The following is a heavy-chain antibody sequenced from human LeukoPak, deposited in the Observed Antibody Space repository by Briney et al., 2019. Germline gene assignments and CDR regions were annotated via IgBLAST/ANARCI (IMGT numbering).Heavy chain of an antibody. CDR3: ARGWAARTCSCPFDY. CDR2: ISDSGGST. J-gene: IGHJ4*02. Sequence: GGSLRLSCVASGFTFSNYAMQWVREAPGKGLEYVSAISDSGGSTYYANSVTGRFTISRDNSKNTLYLQMNSLRAEDTAVYYCARGWAARTCSCPFDYWGQGTLVTVSS. CDR1: GFTFSNYA. V-gene: IGHV3-64*04. D-gene: IGHD2-15*01.